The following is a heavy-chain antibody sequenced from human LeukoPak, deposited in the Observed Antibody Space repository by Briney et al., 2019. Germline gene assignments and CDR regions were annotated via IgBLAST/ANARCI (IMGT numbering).Heavy chain of an antibody. CDR1: GFTFSSYG. CDR3: AKSDGLHPSYGMDV. J-gene: IGHJ6*02. Sequence: GGSLRLSCAASGFTFSSYGMHWVRQAPGKGLEWVAVIWYDGSNKYYADSVKGRFTISRDNSKKTLYLQMGSLRGEDMAVYYCAKSDGLHPSYGMDVWGQGTTVTVSS. D-gene: IGHD5-24*01. V-gene: IGHV3-33*03. CDR2: IWYDGSNK.